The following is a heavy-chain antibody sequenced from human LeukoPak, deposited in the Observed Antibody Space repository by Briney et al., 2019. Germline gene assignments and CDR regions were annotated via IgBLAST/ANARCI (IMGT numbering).Heavy chain of an antibody. V-gene: IGHV4-4*09. CDR3: ARTARLPDA. D-gene: IGHD2-15*01. Sequence: SETLSLTCTVSANSITTHYWSWIRQPPGKGLEYIGYIFTSGATNFNPSLKSRVTLSLDTSKNQISLKVNSVTAADTAVYYCARTARLPDAWGQGTLVTVSS. CDR1: ANSITTHY. CDR2: IFTSGAT. J-gene: IGHJ5*02.